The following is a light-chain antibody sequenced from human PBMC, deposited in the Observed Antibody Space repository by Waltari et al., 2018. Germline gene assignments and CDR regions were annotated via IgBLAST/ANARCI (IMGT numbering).Light chain of an antibody. CDR2: GAS. Sequence: EIVLTQSPGTLSLSPGERATLSYRASQSVSSSYLAWYQQKPGQAPRLLIYGASSRATGIPDRLSGSGSGTDFTLTISRLEPEDFAVYYCQQYGSSSITFGQGTRLEIK. J-gene: IGKJ5*01. V-gene: IGKV3-20*01. CDR3: QQYGSSSIT. CDR1: QSVSSSY.